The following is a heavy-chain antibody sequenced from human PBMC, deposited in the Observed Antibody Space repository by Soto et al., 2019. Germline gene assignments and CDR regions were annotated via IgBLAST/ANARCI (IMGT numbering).Heavy chain of an antibody. J-gene: IGHJ4*02. V-gene: IGHV4-34*01. CDR1: GGSFSGYY. D-gene: IGHD6-19*01. Sequence: SETLSLTCAVYGGSFSGYYWSWIRQPPGKGLEWIGEINHSGSTNYNPSLKSRVTISVDTSKNQFSLKLSSVTAADTAVYYCARGPEGAVAGTAELFYYFDYWGQGTLVTVPQ. CDR3: ARGPEGAVAGTAELFYYFDY. CDR2: INHSGST.